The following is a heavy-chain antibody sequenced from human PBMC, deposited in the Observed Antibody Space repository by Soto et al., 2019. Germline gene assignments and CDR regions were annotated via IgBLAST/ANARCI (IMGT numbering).Heavy chain of an antibody. CDR3: AKIGPNWYFDL. V-gene: IGHV3-23*01. Sequence: EVQLLESGGGLVQPGGSLRLSCAASGFTFSSYAMSWVRQAPGKGLEWVSGISGSGDSTYYADSVKGRFTVSRDNSKNSLYLQMNSLRAEDTAVYYCAKIGPNWYFDLWGRGTLVTVSS. J-gene: IGHJ2*01. CDR2: ISGSGDST. CDR1: GFTFSSYA.